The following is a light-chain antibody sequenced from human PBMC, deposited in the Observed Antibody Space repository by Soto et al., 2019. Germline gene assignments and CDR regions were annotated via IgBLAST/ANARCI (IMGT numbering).Light chain of an antibody. Sequence: QSVLTQPPSVSAAPGQMVTMSCSGGSSNIGAHYVSWHQQVPGTAPKLLIYENDKRPSGIPDRFSGSKSGTSATLGITGLQTGDEADYYCGTWDSSLSIFVFGTWTKLTVL. CDR3: GTWDSSLSIFV. J-gene: IGLJ1*01. CDR1: SSNIGAHY. CDR2: END. V-gene: IGLV1-51*02.